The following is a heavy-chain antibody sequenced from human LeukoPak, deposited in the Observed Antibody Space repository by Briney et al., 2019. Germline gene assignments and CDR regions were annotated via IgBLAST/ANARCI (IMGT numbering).Heavy chain of an antibody. CDR2: NHYTGST. V-gene: IGHV4-59*01. D-gene: IGHD3-10*01. CDR1: GGSISTYY. CDR3: ARGRSGGDWFDS. Sequence: SETLSLTCTVFGGSISTYYWTWIRQPPGKGLEWIGYNHYTGSTNHNPSLKSRVTMSVDTSKNQFSLKLSSVTAADAAVYYCARGRSGGDWFDSWGQGTLVTVSS. J-gene: IGHJ5*01.